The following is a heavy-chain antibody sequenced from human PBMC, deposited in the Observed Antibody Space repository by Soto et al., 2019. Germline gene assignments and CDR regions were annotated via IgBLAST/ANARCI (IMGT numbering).Heavy chain of an antibody. D-gene: IGHD7-27*01. J-gene: IGHJ6*02. CDR2: IFSNDEK. Sequence: QVTLKESGPVLVKLTETLTLTCTVSGFSLSNARMGVSWIRQPPGKALEWLAHIFSNDEKSYSTSLKSRLTISKDTSKSQVVLTMTNMDPVDTATYYCARIWGPYYYYGMDVWGQGTTVTVSS. CDR3: ARIWGPYYYYGMDV. CDR1: GFSLSNARMG. V-gene: IGHV2-26*01.